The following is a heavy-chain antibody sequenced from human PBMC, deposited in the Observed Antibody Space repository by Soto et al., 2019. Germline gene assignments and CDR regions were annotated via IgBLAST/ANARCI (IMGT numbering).Heavy chain of an antibody. CDR3: ARDLAGRYDFWSGYCFDY. D-gene: IGHD3-3*01. CDR2: IWYDGSNK. CDR1: GFTFSSYG. Sequence: PGGSLRLSCAASGFTFSSYGMHWVRQAPGKGLEWVAVIWYDGSNKYYADSVKGRFTISRDNSKNTLYLQMNSLRAEDTAVYYCARDLAGRYDFWSGYCFDYWGQGTLVTVSS. V-gene: IGHV3-33*01. J-gene: IGHJ4*02.